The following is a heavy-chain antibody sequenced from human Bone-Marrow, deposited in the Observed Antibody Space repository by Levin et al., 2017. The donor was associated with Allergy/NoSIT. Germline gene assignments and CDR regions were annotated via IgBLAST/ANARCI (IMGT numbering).Heavy chain of an antibody. V-gene: IGHV7-4-1*02. J-gene: IGHJ6*02. CDR3: ARPYCSSTSCYRPPYGMDV. CDR2: INTNTGNP. D-gene: IGHD2-2*01. CDR1: GYTFTSYA. Sequence: ASVKVSCKASGYTFTSYAMNWVRQAPGQGLEWMGWINTNTGNPTYAQGFTGRFVFSLDTSVSTAYLQISSLKAEDTAVYYCARPYCSSTSCYRPPYGMDVWGQGTTVTVSS.